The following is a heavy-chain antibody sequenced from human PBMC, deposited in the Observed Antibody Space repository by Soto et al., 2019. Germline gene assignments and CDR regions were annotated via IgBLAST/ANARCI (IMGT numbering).Heavy chain of an antibody. Sequence: PGGSLRLSCAASGFTFSSYWMSWVRQAPGKGLGWVANIKQDGSEKYYVDSVKGRFTISRDNAKNSLYLQMNSLRAEDTAVYYCARYCTNGVCYRKTYYYYYGMDVWGQGTTVTVSS. CDR2: IKQDGSEK. V-gene: IGHV3-7*03. J-gene: IGHJ6*02. D-gene: IGHD2-8*01. CDR3: ARYCTNGVCYRKTYYYYYGMDV. CDR1: GFTFSSYW.